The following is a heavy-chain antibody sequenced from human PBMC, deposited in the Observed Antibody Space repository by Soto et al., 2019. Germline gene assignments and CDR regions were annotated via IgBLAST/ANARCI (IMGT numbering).Heavy chain of an antibody. CDR2: IYHSGST. D-gene: IGHD4-4*01. CDR1: VGSVSSGSYY. CDR3: ATVSLQLTTMDY. J-gene: IGHJ4*02. V-gene: IGHV4-61*01. Sequence: SETLSLTCTVSVGSVSSGSYYWNWIRQPPGKGLEWIGSIYHSGSTDYNPSLKSRVTISVDTSKNQFSLKLGSVTAADTAVYYCATVSLQLTTMDYWGQGALITVSS.